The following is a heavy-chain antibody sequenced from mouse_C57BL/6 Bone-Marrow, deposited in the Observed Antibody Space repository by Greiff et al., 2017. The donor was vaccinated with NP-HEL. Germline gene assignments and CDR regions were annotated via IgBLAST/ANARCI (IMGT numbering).Heavy chain of an antibody. Sequence: EVMLVESGGDLVKPGGSLKLSCAASGFTFSSYGMSWVRQTPDKRLEWVATISSGGSYTYYPDSVKGRFPISRDNAKNTLYLQMSSLKSEDTAMYYCARHGLYYFNYWGQGTTLTVSS. J-gene: IGHJ2*01. CDR1: GFTFSSYG. V-gene: IGHV5-6*02. CDR2: ISSGGSYT. CDR3: ARHGLYYFNY.